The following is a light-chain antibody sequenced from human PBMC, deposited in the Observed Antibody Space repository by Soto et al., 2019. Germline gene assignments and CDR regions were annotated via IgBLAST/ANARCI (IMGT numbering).Light chain of an antibody. CDR1: SSDVGGYNF. CDR3: TSYAGSNIPVV. J-gene: IGLJ2*01. V-gene: IGLV2-8*01. Sequence: QSVLTQPPSASGSPGQSVTISCTGTSSDVGGYNFVSWYQQHPGKAPKLMIYEVTKRPSGVADRFSGSKSGNTASLTVSGLQGEDEADYYCTSYAGSNIPVVFGGGTKLNRP. CDR2: EVT.